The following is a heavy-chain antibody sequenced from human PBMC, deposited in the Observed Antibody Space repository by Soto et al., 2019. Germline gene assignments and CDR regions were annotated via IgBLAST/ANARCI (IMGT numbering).Heavy chain of an antibody. CDR3: ARESGGTTATLDYYYFYMGV. V-gene: IGHV1-2*04. D-gene: IGHD4-17*01. J-gene: IGHJ6*03. Sequence: QVQLVQSGAEVKKPGASVKVSCKASGYAFSQFYIHWMRQAPGQGLEWMGWINPNSGRTKFAQNFQGWVTMTRDTSIKTVYMELSGPKSDATAVYYCARESGGTTATLDYYYFYMGVWGKGTTVTVSS. CDR1: GYAFSQFY. CDR2: INPNSGRT.